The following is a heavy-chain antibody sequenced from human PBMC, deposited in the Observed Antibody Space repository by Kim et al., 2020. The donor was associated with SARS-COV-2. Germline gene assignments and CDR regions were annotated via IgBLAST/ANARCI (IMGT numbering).Heavy chain of an antibody. Sequence: YNPSLKSRVTISVATAKNQFSLKLSSVTAADTAVYYCARDNRYSYGFDYWGQGTLVTVSS. CDR3: ARDNRYSYGFDY. J-gene: IGHJ4*02. D-gene: IGHD5-18*01. V-gene: IGHV4-31*02.